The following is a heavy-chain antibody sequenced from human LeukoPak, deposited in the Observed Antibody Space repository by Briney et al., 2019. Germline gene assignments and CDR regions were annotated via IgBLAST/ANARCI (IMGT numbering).Heavy chain of an antibody. Sequence: ASVKVSCKASGGTFSSYAINWVRQAPGQGLEWMGGIIPIFGTANYAQKFQDRVTITADESRSTAYMELSSLRSEGTAIYYCASRLYCSNTRCRNFPFAYWGQGTLVTVSS. CDR3: ASRLYCSNTRCRNFPFAY. D-gene: IGHD2-2*01. CDR2: IIPIFGTA. V-gene: IGHV1-69*13. CDR1: GGTFSSYA. J-gene: IGHJ4*02.